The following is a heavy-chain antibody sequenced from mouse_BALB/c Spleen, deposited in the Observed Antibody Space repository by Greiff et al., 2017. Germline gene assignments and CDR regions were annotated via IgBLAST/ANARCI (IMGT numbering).Heavy chain of an antibody. J-gene: IGHJ4*01. Sequence: EVKLQESGPGLVKPSQSLSLTCTVTGYSITSDYAWNWIRQFPGNKLEWMGYISYSGSTSYNPSLKSRISITRDTSKNQFFLQLNSVTTEDTATYYCASGDYDDGGYYYAMDYWGQGTSVTVSS. CDR2: ISYSGST. V-gene: IGHV3-2*02. D-gene: IGHD2-4*01. CDR1: GYSITSDYA. CDR3: ASGDYDDGGYYYAMDY.